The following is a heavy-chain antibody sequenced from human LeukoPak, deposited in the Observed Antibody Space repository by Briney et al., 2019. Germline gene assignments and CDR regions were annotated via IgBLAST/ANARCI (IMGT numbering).Heavy chain of an antibody. CDR3: ARTTVVAKYFDY. CDR2: NYYSGST. D-gene: IGHD4-23*01. V-gene: IGHV4-31*03. Sequence: PSETLSLTCTVSGGSISSGGYYWSWLRQHPGTGLEWIGYNYYSGSTYYNPSLKSRLTISVDTSKNQFSLKLSSVTAADTAVYYCARTTVVAKYFDYWGQGTLVTVSS. CDR1: GGSISSGGYY. J-gene: IGHJ4*02.